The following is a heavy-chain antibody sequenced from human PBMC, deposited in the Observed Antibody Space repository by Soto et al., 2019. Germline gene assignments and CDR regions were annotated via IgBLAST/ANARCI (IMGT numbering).Heavy chain of an antibody. CDR3: ARDHPGGATSPYYYYYGMDV. CDR1: GYTFTSYG. Sequence: ASVKVSCKASGYTFTSYGISWVRQAPGQGLEWMGWISAYNGNTNYAQKLQGRVTMTTDTSTSTAYMELRSLRSDDKAVYYCARDHPGGATSPYYYYYGMDVWGQGTTVTVSS. V-gene: IGHV1-18*01. CDR2: ISAYNGNT. J-gene: IGHJ6*02. D-gene: IGHD1-26*01.